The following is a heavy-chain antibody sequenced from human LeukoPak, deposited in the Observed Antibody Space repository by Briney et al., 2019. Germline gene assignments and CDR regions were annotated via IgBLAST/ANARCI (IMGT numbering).Heavy chain of an antibody. CDR3: AGITGLVDPFND. D-gene: IGHD3/OR15-3a*01. CDR1: GFTFSSYA. J-gene: IGHJ4*02. CDR2: ISDDGGNT. V-gene: IGHV3-23*01. Sequence: GGSLRLSCAASGFTFSSYAMSWVRQAPGKGPEWVSSISDDGGNTYYAVSVRGRFTISRDNSKNTLYLQMHSLRVEDTAVYYCAGITGLVDPFNDWGLGTLVTVSS.